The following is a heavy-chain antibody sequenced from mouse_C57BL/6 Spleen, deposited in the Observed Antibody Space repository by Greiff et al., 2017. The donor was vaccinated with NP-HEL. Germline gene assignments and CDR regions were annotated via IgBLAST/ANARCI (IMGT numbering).Heavy chain of an antibody. J-gene: IGHJ4*01. Sequence: EVKLVESGGGLVKPGGSLKLSCAASGFTFSDYGMHWVRQAPEKGLEWVAYISSGSGTTYYADTVKGRFTMTRDKANSTLFMQMTSLTSEDTAVYYCVRGRALYAMDYWGQGTSVTVSS. D-gene: IGHD3-1*01. CDR1: GFTFSDYG. CDR3: VRGRALYAMDY. CDR2: ISSGSGTT. V-gene: IGHV5-17*01.